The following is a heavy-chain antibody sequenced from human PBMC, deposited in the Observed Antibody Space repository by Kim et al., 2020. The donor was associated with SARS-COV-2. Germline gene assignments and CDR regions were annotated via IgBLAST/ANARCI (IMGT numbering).Heavy chain of an antibody. J-gene: IGHJ4*02. Sequence: YVDSVKGRFTISRDNAKNSLYLQMNSLRAEDTAVYYCARASGYDSDYFDYWGQGTLVTVSS. CDR3: ARASGYDSDYFDY. D-gene: IGHD5-12*01. V-gene: IGHV3-7*01.